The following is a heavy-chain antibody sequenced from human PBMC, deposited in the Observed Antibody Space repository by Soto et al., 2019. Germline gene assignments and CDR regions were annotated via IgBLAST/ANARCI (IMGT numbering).Heavy chain of an antibody. CDR3: ARGAIFGAVTAPNGWFHP. J-gene: IGHJ5*02. V-gene: IGHV4-30-2*01. D-gene: IGHD3-3*01. CDR1: GGSISSGGYP. CDR2: IYHSGST. Sequence: SETLSLTCAVSGGSISSGGYPWSWIRQPPGKGLEWIGYIYHSGSTYYNPSLKSRVTISVDRSKNQFSLKLSSVTAADTAVYYCARGAIFGAVTAPNGWFHPSGPGMMVTVYS.